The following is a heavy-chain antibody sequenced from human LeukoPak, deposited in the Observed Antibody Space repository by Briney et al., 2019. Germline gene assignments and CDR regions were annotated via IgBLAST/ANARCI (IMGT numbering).Heavy chain of an antibody. D-gene: IGHD6-19*01. V-gene: IGHV3-43D*04. J-gene: IGHJ4*02. CDR3: AKDTDSSGWYGIDY. CDR2: ISWDGGST. Sequence: GRSLRLSCAASGFTFEDYAMHWVRQAPGKGLEWVSLISWDGGSTYYADALKGRFTISRDNSKNSLYLQMNSLRAEDTALYYCAKDTDSSGWYGIDYWGQGTLVTVSS. CDR1: GFTFEDYA.